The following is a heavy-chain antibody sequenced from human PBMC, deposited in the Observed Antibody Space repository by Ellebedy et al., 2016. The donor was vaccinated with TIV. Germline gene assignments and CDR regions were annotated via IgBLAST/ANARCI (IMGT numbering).Heavy chain of an antibody. Sequence: ASVKVSCXASGYTFTAYYIHWVRQAPGQGLEWMGWINPNSADTTYAQKFQGRVTMTRDTSISTTYMELSRLRSDDTAVYYCASGDYGGPLDYWGQGTLVTVSS. J-gene: IGHJ4*02. D-gene: IGHD4-23*01. CDR3: ASGDYGGPLDY. V-gene: IGHV1-2*02. CDR1: GYTFTAYY. CDR2: INPNSADT.